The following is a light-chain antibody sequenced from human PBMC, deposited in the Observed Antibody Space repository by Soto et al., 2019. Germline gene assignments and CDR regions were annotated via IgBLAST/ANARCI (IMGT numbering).Light chain of an antibody. V-gene: IGLV2-8*01. CDR2: EVV. Sequence: QSVLTQPPSASGSPGQSVTISCTGTKNDIGVYDFVSWYQHHPGKAPRLIIYEVVQRPSGVPDRFSGSKSGNTASLTVSGLRGEDEADYHCQSYDSSLTNAVFGGGTKLTVL. J-gene: IGLJ2*01. CDR1: KNDIGVYDF. CDR3: QSYDSSLTNAV.